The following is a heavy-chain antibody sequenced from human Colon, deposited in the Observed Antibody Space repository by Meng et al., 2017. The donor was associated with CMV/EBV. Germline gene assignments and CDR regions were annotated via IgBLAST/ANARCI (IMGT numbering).Heavy chain of an antibody. J-gene: IGHJ4*02. CDR3: AKGVSGPLYYFDY. CDR2: IRYDGSDK. CDR1: RFTFSSFG. D-gene: IGHD2-15*01. V-gene: IGHV3-30*02. Sequence: GGSLRLSCAASRFTFSSFGMHWVRQAPGKGLEWVAFIRYDGSDKYYVDSVKGRFTISRDNSKNTLYLQMNSLRAEDTAVYYCAKGVSGPLYYFDYWGQGMLVTVSS.